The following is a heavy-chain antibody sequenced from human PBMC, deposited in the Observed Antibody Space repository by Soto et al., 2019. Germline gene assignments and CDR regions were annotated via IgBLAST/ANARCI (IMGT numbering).Heavy chain of an antibody. Sequence: EVQLVESGGGLVQPGGSLRLSCAASGFTFSDHYMDWVRQAPGKGLEWVARSRNRVNSHTTEYAASVKGRFTISRDESTSSLSLQMNSLKIEDTAVYYCTRGLLGGAPSYTFHGMDVWGQGTTVTVSS. CDR3: TRGLLGGAPSYTFHGMDV. CDR2: SRNRVNSHTT. J-gene: IGHJ6*01. D-gene: IGHD1-26*01. CDR1: GFTFSDHY. V-gene: IGHV3-72*01.